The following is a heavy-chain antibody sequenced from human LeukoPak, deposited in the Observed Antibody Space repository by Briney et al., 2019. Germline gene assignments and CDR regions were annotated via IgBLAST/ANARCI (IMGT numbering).Heavy chain of an antibody. D-gene: IGHD5-24*01. CDR3: ARGRRDGYNIPFDY. Sequence: SETLSLTCTVSGGSISSYYWSWIRQPPGKGLEWIGYIFTSGSTNYNPSLRSRVTISVDTSKNQFSLKLSSVTAADTAVYYCARGRRDGYNIPFDYWGQGTLVTVSS. J-gene: IGHJ4*02. CDR2: IFTSGST. CDR1: GGSISSYY. V-gene: IGHV4-4*09.